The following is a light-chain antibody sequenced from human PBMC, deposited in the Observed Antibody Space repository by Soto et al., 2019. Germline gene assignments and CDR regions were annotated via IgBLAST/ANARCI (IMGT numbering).Light chain of an antibody. J-gene: IGLJ1*01. V-gene: IGLV2-8*01. Sequence: QSVLTQSPSASGSPGQSVTISCTGTSSGIGGYNSVSWYQQHPGKAPKVMIYDVSKRPSGVPDRFSGSKSGNTASLTVSALQAEDEADYYCSSYTDRNNLVFGTGTKVTVL. CDR3: SSYTDRNNLV. CDR2: DVS. CDR1: SSGIGGYNS.